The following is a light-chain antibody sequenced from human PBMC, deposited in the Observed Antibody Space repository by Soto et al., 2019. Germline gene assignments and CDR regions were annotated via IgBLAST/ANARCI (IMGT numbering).Light chain of an antibody. CDR2: GAS. CDR3: QQYNNWGT. CDR1: QSVSSN. J-gene: IGKJ1*01. Sequence: EIVMTQSPATLSVSPGERATLSCRASQSVSSNLAWYQQNPGQAPRLLIYGASTRATGIPARFSGSGSGTEFTVTIRRLQTEDFEVYYCQQYNNWGTFGQGTKVEIK. V-gene: IGKV3-15*01.